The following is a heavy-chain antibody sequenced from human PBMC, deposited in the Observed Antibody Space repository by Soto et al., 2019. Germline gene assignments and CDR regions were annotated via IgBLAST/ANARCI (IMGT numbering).Heavy chain of an antibody. CDR1: GYPFGDYA. J-gene: IGHJ3*01. CDR3: ARDEIPYIGRDAAFDL. D-gene: IGHD2-2*02. CDR2: IGPVEAHAP. V-gene: IGHV3-23*01. Sequence: EVQLLESGGDLVHPGGTLILSCVGSGYPFGDYAMRWVRQAPGKGLEWVSGIGPVEAHAPAYAASVEGRVTIYRDNSRNILFLPMTNLRAGDTGVYYCARDEIPYIGRDAAFDLWGQGTVVTVSS.